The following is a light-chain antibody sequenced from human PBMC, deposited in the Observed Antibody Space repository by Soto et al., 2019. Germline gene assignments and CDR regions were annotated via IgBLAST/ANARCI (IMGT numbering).Light chain of an antibody. V-gene: IGKV1-5*03. CDR2: KAS. J-gene: IGKJ5*01. CDR1: QTISSW. CDR3: QQYHNLPIT. Sequence: DIQMTQSPSTLSGSVGDRVTITCRASQTISSWLAWYQQKPGKAPKLLIYKASTLKSGVPSRFSGSGSGTDFTFTISSPQPEDIGTYYCQQYHNLPITFGQETRLEIK.